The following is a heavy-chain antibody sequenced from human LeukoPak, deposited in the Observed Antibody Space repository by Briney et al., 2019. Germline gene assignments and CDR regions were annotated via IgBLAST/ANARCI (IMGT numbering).Heavy chain of an antibody. CDR3: ARDRKAESPVVNSWYY. CDR1: GYTFTGYY. J-gene: IGHJ4*02. D-gene: IGHD6-13*01. CDR2: INPNSGGT. Sequence: ASVKVSCTASGYTFTGYYMHWVRQSPGQGLEWMGWINPNSGGTNYAQKFQGRVTMTRATSISTAYMELSRLRSDDTAVYYCARDRKAESPVVNSWYYWGQGTLVTVSS. V-gene: IGHV1-2*02.